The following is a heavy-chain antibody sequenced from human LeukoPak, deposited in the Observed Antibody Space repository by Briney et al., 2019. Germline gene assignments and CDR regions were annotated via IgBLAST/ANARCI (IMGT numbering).Heavy chain of an antibody. CDR2: SNHSGST. J-gene: IGHJ6*03. Sequence: SETLSLTCAVYGGSFSGYYWSRIRQPPGKGLDWTGESNHSGSTNYNPSLKSRVTISVDTSKNQFSLKLSSVTAADTAVYYCARACRVAARPYYYYYMDVWGKGTTVTVSS. CDR3: ARACRVAARPYYYYYMDV. V-gene: IGHV4-34*01. CDR1: GGSFSGYY. D-gene: IGHD6-6*01.